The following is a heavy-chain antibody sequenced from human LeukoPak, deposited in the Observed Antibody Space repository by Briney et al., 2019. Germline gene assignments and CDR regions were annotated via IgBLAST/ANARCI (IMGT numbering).Heavy chain of an antibody. Sequence: ASVKVSCKASGYTFSGYYMHWVRQAPGQGLEWMGWINPNSGGTDYAQKFQGWVTMTRDTSISTAYMELSRLRSDDTAVYYCARDLGYCSGGSCYWGYYFDYWGQGTLVTVSS. CDR1: GYTFSGYY. J-gene: IGHJ4*02. D-gene: IGHD2-15*01. CDR3: ARDLGYCSGGSCYWGYYFDY. V-gene: IGHV1-2*04. CDR2: INPNSGGT.